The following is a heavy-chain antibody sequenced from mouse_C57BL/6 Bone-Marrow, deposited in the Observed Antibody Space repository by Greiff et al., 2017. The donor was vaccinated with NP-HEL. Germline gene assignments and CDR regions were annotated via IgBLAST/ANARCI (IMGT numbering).Heavy chain of an antibody. Sequence: QVQLKQPGTELVKPGASVKLSCKASGYTFTSYWMHWVKQRPGQGLEWIGNINPSNGGTNYNEKFKSKATLTVDKSSSTAYMQLSSLTSEDSAVYYCARDGYFFYWYFDVWGTGTTVTVSS. CDR2: INPSNGGT. CDR3: ARDGYFFYWYFDV. CDR1: GYTFTSYW. D-gene: IGHD2-3*01. J-gene: IGHJ1*03. V-gene: IGHV1-53*01.